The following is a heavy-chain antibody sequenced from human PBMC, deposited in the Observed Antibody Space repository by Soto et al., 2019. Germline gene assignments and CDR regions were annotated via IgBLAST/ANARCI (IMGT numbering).Heavy chain of an antibody. CDR3: AKGSGYCLAGTCYRYFDY. CDR1: GFTFSNYT. CDR2: ISTSGFTT. D-gene: IGHD2-15*01. J-gene: IGHJ4*02. V-gene: IGHV3-23*01. Sequence: DVQLLESGAGLVQPGGSLRLSCAASGFTFSNYTMAWVRQAPGRGLEWVSIISTSGFTTFYADSVKGRFTISRDNSKDTVFLHMNSLRSEDTAVYYCAKGSGYCLAGTCYRYFDYWGQGNLVTVSS.